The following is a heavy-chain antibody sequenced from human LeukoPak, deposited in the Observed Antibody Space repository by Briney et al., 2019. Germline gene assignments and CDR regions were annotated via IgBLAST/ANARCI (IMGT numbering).Heavy chain of an antibody. J-gene: IGHJ5*02. Sequence: PSETLSLTCTVSGGSISSYYWSWIRQPPGKGLEWIGYIYYSGSTNYNPSLKSRVTISVDTSKNQFSLKLSSVTAADTAVYYCARAAEGIAAAGNWFDPWGQGTLVTVSS. D-gene: IGHD6-13*01. CDR3: ARAAEGIAAAGNWFDP. V-gene: IGHV4-59*01. CDR2: IYYSGST. CDR1: GGSISSYY.